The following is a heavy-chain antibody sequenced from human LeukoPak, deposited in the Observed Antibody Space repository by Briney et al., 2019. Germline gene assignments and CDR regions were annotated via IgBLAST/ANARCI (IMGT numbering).Heavy chain of an antibody. CDR3: ARGLSDILTGYFDY. CDR2: IYTSGRT. J-gene: IGHJ4*02. D-gene: IGHD3-9*01. V-gene: IGHV4-61*02. Sequence: SVTLSLTCSVSGGSISDSSYYWSWLRQPAGKGLEWIGRIYTSGRTNYNPSLRSRVTISVDTSKNQFSLKLSSVTAADTAVYYCARGLSDILTGYFDYWGQGTLVTVSS. CDR1: GGSISDSSYY.